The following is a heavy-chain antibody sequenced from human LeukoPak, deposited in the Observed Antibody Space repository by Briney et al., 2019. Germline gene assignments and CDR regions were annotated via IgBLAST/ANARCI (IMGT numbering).Heavy chain of an antibody. D-gene: IGHD6-19*01. CDR2: IYSGGST. CDR1: GFTVSSNY. CDR3: ARFVYSSGWYGFDY. J-gene: IGHJ4*02. Sequence: GGSLRLSCAASGFTVSSNYMSWVRQAPGKGLEWVSVIYSGGSTYYADSVKGRFTISRDNSKNTLYLQMNSLRAEDTAVYYCARFVYSSGWYGFDYWGQGTLVTVSS. V-gene: IGHV3-53*01.